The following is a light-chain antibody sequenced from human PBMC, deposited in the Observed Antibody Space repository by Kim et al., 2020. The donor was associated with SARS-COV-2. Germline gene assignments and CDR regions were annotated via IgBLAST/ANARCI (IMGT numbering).Light chain of an antibody. CDR1: QGISNW. J-gene: IGKJ1*01. V-gene: IGKV1-12*01. CDR2: AAS. CDR3: QQANSFPPT. Sequence: ASVGDRVTITCRASQGISNWLAWYQQKPGKAPDLLIYAASTLRSGVPSRFSGSGFGTYFTLTISSLQPEDFATYYCQQANSFPPTFGRGTKVDIK.